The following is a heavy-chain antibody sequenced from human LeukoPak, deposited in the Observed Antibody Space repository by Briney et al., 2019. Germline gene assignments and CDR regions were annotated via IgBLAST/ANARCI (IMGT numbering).Heavy chain of an antibody. V-gene: IGHV4-4*02. CDR1: GGSISSNKW. Sequence: SETLSLTCAVFGGSISSNKWWNWVRQPPGKGLEWIGEIYHSGSTNYNPSLKSRVTISLDKSKNQFSLKLTSVTAADTAVYYCASGGDLTPLDYWGQGTLVTVSS. CDR3: ASGGDLTPLDY. J-gene: IGHJ4*02. D-gene: IGHD3-16*01. CDR2: IYHSGST.